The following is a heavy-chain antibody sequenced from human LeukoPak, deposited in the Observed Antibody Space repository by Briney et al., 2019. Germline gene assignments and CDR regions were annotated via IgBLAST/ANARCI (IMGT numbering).Heavy chain of an antibody. J-gene: IGHJ4*02. CDR2: ISGSGGST. Sequence: PGGSLRLSCAASGFTFSSYAMSWVRQAPGKGLEWVSAISGSGGSTYYADSVKGRFTISRDNSKNTLYLQMNSLRAEDTAVYYCANPLVGATGFFDYWGQGTLVTVSS. D-gene: IGHD1-26*01. V-gene: IGHV3-23*01. CDR3: ANPLVGATGFFDY. CDR1: GFTFSSYA.